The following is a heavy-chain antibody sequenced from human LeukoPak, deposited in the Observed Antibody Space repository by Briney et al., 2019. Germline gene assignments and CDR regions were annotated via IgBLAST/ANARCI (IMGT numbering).Heavy chain of an antibody. V-gene: IGHV4-34*01. J-gene: IGHJ6*02. Sequence: SETLSLTCAVYGGSFSGYYWSWIRQPPGKGLEWIGEINHSGSTNYNPSLKSRVTISVDTSKNQFSLKLSSVTAADTAVYYCARDRSSNYYYYGMDVWGQGTTVTVSS. CDR3: ARDRSSNYYYYGMDV. CDR2: INHSGST. CDR1: GGSFSGYY.